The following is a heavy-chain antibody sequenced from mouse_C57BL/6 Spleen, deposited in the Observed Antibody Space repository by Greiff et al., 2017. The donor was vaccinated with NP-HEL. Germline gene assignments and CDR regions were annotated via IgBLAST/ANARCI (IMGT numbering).Heavy chain of an antibody. CDR3: ARGRSYYGSSGAMDY. CDR1: GYTFTSYW. CDR2: IYPGSGST. Sequence: QVQLKQPGAELVKPGASVKMSCKASGYTFTSYWITWVKQRPGQGLEWIGDIYPGSGSTNYNEKFKSKATLTVDTSSSTAYMQLSSLTSEDSAVYYCARGRSYYGSSGAMDYWGQGTSVTVSS. J-gene: IGHJ4*01. V-gene: IGHV1-55*01. D-gene: IGHD1-1*01.